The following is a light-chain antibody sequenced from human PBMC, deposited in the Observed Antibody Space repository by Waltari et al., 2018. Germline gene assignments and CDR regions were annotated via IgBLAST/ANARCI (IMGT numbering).Light chain of an antibody. CDR3: QSFDSSLSASV. CDR2: GNT. CDR1: SSNFGAGYD. V-gene: IGLV1-40*01. J-gene: IGLJ3*02. Sequence: QSVLTQPPSMSGAPGQKFTIPCTGGSSNFGAGYDVHWYQRFPGTAPKLLIFGNTTRPAGVPGRFSGSRSGTSASLAIAGLQSEDEAVYYGQSFDSSLSASVFGGGTKLTVL.